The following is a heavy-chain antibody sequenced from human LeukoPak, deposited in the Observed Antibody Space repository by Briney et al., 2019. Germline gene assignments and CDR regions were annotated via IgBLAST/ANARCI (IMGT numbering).Heavy chain of an antibody. CDR1: GGSLSSYY. CDR3: ARGRSTSRY. CDR2: IYYSGST. V-gene: IGHV4-59*01. J-gene: IGHJ4*02. Sequence: SETPSLTCTVSGGSLSSYYWSWIRQSPGKGLEWIGYIYYSGSTTYSPSLKSRVTISVDTSRNQFSLKLSSVTAADTAVYYCARGRSTSRYWGQGTLVTVSS. D-gene: IGHD1-26*01.